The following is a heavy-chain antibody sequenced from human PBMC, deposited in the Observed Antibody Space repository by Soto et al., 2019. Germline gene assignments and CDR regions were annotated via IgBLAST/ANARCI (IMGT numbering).Heavy chain of an antibody. CDR3: ARGIGAYYYDSSGYYDY. Sequence: ASVKVSCKASGYTFTGYYMHWVRQAPGQGLEWMGWINPNSGGTNYAQKFQGWVTMTRDTSISTAYMELSRLRSDDTAVYYCARGIGAYYYDSSGYYDYWGQGTLVTVSS. CDR1: GYTFTGYY. V-gene: IGHV1-2*04. CDR2: INPNSGGT. J-gene: IGHJ4*02. D-gene: IGHD3-22*01.